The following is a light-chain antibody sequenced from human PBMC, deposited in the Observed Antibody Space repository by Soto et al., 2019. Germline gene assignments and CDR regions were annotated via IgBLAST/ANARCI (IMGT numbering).Light chain of an antibody. CDR1: SSDVGGYNA. CDR2: HVN. Sequence: QSALTQPASVSGSPGQSITISCTGTSSDVGGYNAVSWFQHHPDKAPKLIMYHVNNRPSGTSNRFSASKSGSTASLTISGLQAEDEADSDYCSYATGGTYVFGAGTKLTVL. J-gene: IGLJ2*01. CDR3: CSYATGGTYV. V-gene: IGLV2-14*03.